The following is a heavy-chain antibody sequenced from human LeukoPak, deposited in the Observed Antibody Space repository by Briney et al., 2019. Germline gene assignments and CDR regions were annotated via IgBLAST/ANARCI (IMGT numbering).Heavy chain of an antibody. D-gene: IGHD1-26*01. V-gene: IGHV3-23*01. J-gene: IGHJ4*02. CDR1: GFTFSSFS. CDR2: IGNGGTT. CDR3: AKMRGHPREADFFDY. Sequence: GGSLRLSCAASGFTFSSFSASWARQAPGNGLEWLSFIGNGGTTYYAGAVEGRFTTSTNNTKNTLYLQVNNLRAEDTAVYYCAKMRGHPREADFFDYWGQGALVTVSS.